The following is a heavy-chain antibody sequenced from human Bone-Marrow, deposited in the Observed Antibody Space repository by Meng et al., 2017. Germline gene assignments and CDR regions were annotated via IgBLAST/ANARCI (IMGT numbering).Heavy chain of an antibody. CDR1: GFNFGDYI. V-gene: IGHV3-74*01. J-gene: IGHJ4*02. CDR3: AREIGWFGELLMDY. D-gene: IGHD3-10*01. Sequence: GESLKISCGASGFNFGDYIMHWVRQSPGRGLEWISRIVPDGGITTYADSVKGRFTVSRDNAKNTLYLQMNSLRADDTAVYYCAREIGWFGELLMDYWGQGTLVTVSS. CDR2: IVPDGGIT.